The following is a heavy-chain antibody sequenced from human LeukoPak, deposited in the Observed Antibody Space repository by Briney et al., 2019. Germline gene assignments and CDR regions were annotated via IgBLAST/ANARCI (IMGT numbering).Heavy chain of an antibody. J-gene: IGHJ4*02. CDR3: AKEGSSGWLHAQSYYFDY. Sequence: GRSLRLSCAASGFTFDDYAMHWVRQAPGKGLEWVSGISWNSGSIGYADSVKGRFTISRDNAKNSLYLQMNSLRAEDTALYYCAKEGSSGWLHAQSYYFDYWGQGTLVTVSS. V-gene: IGHV3-9*01. CDR1: GFTFDDYA. D-gene: IGHD6-19*01. CDR2: ISWNSGSI.